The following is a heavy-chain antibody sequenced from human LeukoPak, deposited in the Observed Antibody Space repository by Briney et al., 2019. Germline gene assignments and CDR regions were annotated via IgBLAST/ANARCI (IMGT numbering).Heavy chain of an antibody. D-gene: IGHD3-22*01. J-gene: IGHJ6*02. Sequence: GGSLRLSCAASGFTFSSYAMSWVRQAPGKGLEWVSAISGSGGSTYYADSVKGRFTISRDNSKNTLYLQMNSPRAEDTAVYYCAKGLPNYYDSSGYYYYYGMDVWGQGTTVTVSS. CDR3: AKGLPNYYDSSGYYYYYGMDV. CDR2: ISGSGGST. V-gene: IGHV3-23*01. CDR1: GFTFSSYA.